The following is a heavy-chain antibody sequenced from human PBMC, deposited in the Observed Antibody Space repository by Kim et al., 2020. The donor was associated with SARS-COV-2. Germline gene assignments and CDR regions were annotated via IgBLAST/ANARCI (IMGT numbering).Heavy chain of an antibody. D-gene: IGHD3-3*02. CDR1: GFTFNTFY. CDR3: AGGPKSNIHLLEY. CDR2: ISPDGRDT. V-gene: IGHV3-74*01. Sequence: GGSLRLSCVASGFTFNTFYMHWVRQVPGKGLVWVSRISPDGRDTGFADFVKGRFTISRDNSKGSLYLQMNSLRAEDTGVYYCAGGPKSNIHLLEYWGEGTLVRV. J-gene: IGHJ4*02.